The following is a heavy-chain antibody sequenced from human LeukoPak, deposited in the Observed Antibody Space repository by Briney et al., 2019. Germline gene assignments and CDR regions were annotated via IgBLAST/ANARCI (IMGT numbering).Heavy chain of an antibody. J-gene: IGHJ6*01. CDR1: GGSISSGGYY. Sequence: PSETLSLTCTVSGGSISSGGYYWSWIRQHPGKGLEWIGYIYYSGSTYYNPSLKSRVTISVDTSKNQFSLKPSPVTAADTAVYYCARDHYHSGDYGMDVWGQGTTVTVSS. CDR2: IYYSGST. V-gene: IGHV4-31*03. D-gene: IGHD3-10*01. CDR3: ARDHYHSGDYGMDV.